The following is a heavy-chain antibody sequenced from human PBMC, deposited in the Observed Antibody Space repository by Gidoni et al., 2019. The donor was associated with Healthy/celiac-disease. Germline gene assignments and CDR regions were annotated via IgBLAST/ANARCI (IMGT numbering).Heavy chain of an antibody. D-gene: IGHD6-19*01. CDR3: ARCASSSGWYCGAFDI. CDR1: GDSVSSTSAA. CDR2: KYYRSKWYN. V-gene: IGHV6-1*01. Sequence: QVQLQQSGPGLVKPSQTLPLTCAISGDSVSSTSAAWNWIRQSPSRGLEWLGRKYYRSKWYNDYAVSVKSRITINPDTSKNQFSLQLNSVTPEDTAVYYCARCASSSGWYCGAFDIWGQGTMVTVSS. J-gene: IGHJ3*02.